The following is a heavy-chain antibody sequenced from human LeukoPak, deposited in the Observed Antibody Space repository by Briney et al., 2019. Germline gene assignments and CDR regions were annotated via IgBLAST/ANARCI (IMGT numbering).Heavy chain of an antibody. J-gene: IGHJ4*02. Sequence: ASVKVSCKASGYTFTCYYMHWVRQAPGQGLEWMGWINPNSGGTNYAQKFQGRVTMTRDTSISTAYMELSRLRSDDTAVYYCASPDILTGYPNPELSNWGQGTLVTVSS. CDR1: GYTFTCYY. D-gene: IGHD3-9*01. V-gene: IGHV1-2*02. CDR2: INPNSGGT. CDR3: ASPDILTGYPNPELSN.